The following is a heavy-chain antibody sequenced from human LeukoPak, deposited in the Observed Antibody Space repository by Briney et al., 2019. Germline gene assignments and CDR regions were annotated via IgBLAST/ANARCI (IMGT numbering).Heavy chain of an antibody. CDR2: MNPNSGNT. Sequence: ASVKVSCKASGYTFITYDINWVRQATGQGLEWMGWMNPNSGNTGYAQKFQGRVTMTRNTSISTAYMELSSLRSEDTAVYYCARDLMGIAYRGAFYYWGQGTLVTVSS. CDR3: ARDLMGIAYRGAFYY. V-gene: IGHV1-8*01. CDR1: GYTFITYD. D-gene: IGHD6-13*01. J-gene: IGHJ4*02.